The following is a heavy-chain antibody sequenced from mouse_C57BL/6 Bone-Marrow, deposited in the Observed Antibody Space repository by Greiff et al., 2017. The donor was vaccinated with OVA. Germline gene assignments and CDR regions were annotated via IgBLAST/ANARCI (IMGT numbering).Heavy chain of an antibody. CDR1: GYTFTSYW. Sequence: QVQLQQPGAELVRPGSSVKLSCKASGYTFTSYWMHWVKQRPIQGLEWIGNIDPSDSETHYNQKFKDKATLTVDKSSSTAYMQLSSLTSEDSAVYYCAREGIFYYGYDDGAWFAYWGQGTLVTVSA. CDR3: AREGIFYYGYDDGAWFAY. D-gene: IGHD2-2*01. J-gene: IGHJ3*01. CDR2: IDPSDSET. V-gene: IGHV1-52*01.